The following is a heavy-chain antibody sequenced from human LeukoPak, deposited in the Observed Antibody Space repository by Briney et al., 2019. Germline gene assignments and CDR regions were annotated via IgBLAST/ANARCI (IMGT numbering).Heavy chain of an antibody. J-gene: IGHJ4*02. D-gene: IGHD4-11*01. CDR2: IYSGGST. CDR1: GGSISSYY. CDR3: ARGMTNPFDY. Sequence: LTCTVSGGSISSYYWSWVRQAPGKGLEWVSVIYSGGSTYYADSVKGRFTISRHNSENTLYLQMNSLRAEDTAVYYCARGMTNPFDYWGQGTLVTVSS. V-gene: IGHV3-53*04.